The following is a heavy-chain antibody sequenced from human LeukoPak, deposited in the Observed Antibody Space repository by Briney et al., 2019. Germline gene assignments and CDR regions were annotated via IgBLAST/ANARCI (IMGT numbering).Heavy chain of an antibody. J-gene: IGHJ3*02. Sequence: GGSLRLSCAASGFTFSSYEMNWVRQAPGKGLEWVSYISSSGSTIYYADSVKGRFTISRDNAKNSLYLQMNSLRAEDTAVYYCASAYDSIGYYRGAFDIWGQGTMVTVSS. CDR2: ISSSGSTI. CDR1: GFTFSSYE. CDR3: ASAYDSIGYYRGAFDI. V-gene: IGHV3-48*03. D-gene: IGHD3-22*01.